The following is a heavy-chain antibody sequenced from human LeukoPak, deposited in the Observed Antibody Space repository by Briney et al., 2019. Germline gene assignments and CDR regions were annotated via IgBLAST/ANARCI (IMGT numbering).Heavy chain of an antibody. V-gene: IGHV1-2*02. Sequence: ASVKVSCKASGYTFTAYYMHWVRQAPGQGLEWMGWINPNSGGSDYAQKFQGRVTMTRDTSISTAYMELSSLRSEDTAVYYCVGGWLQFDAFNIWGQGTMVTVSS. J-gene: IGHJ3*02. CDR3: VGGWLQFDAFNI. CDR2: INPNSGGS. CDR1: GYTFTAYY. D-gene: IGHD5-24*01.